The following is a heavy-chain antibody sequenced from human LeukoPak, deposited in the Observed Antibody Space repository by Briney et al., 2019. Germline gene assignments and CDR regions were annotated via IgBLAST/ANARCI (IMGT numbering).Heavy chain of an antibody. D-gene: IGHD6-13*01. CDR1: GFTFSSYW. CDR2: ISGSGGST. J-gene: IGHJ4*02. Sequence: GGSLRLSCATSGFTFSSYWMSWVRQAPGKGLEWVSAISGSGGSTYYADSVKGRFTISRDNSKNTLYLQMNSLRAEDTAVYYCAKDRGAAAGRAVFDYWGQGTLVTVSS. V-gene: IGHV3-23*01. CDR3: AKDRGAAAGRAVFDY.